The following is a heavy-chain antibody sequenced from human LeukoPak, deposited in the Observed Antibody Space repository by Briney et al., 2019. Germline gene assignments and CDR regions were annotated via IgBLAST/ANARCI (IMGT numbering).Heavy chain of an antibody. CDR2: INPNSGGT. Sequence: ASVTVSCKASGYTFTSYGISWVRQAPGQGLEWMGWINPNSGGTNYAQKLQGRVTMTTDTSTSTAYMELRSLRSDDTAVYYCARGVVQLNWFDPWGQGTLVTVSS. D-gene: IGHD5-18*01. V-gene: IGHV1-18*01. CDR3: ARGVVQLNWFDP. CDR1: GYTFTSYG. J-gene: IGHJ5*02.